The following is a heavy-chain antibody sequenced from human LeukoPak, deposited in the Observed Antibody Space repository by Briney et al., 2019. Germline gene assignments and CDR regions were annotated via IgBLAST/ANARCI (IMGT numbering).Heavy chain of an antibody. D-gene: IGHD3-3*01. CDR2: INPNSGGT. Sequence: ASXKVSCKASGYTFTCYYMHWVRQAPGQGLEWMGWINPNSGGTNYAQKFQGRVTMTRDTSISTAYMELSRLRSDDTAVYYCARTYDVEAFDIWGQGTMVTVSS. CDR1: GYTFTCYY. V-gene: IGHV1-2*02. CDR3: ARTYDVEAFDI. J-gene: IGHJ3*02.